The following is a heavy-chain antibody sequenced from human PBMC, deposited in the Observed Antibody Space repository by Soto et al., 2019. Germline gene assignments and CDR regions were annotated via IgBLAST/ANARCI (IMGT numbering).Heavy chain of an antibody. D-gene: IGHD6-13*01. Sequence: GGSLRLSCAASGFTFSSYSMNWVRQAPGKGLEWVSSISSSSSYIYYADSVKGRFTISRDNAKNSLYLQMNSLRAEDTAVYYCAREMPGIAAAPTLDDAFDIWGQGTMVTVSS. CDR3: AREMPGIAAAPTLDDAFDI. CDR1: GFTFSSYS. CDR2: ISSSSSYI. J-gene: IGHJ3*02. V-gene: IGHV3-21*01.